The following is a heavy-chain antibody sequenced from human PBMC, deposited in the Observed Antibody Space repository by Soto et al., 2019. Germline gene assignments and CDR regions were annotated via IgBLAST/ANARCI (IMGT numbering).Heavy chain of an antibody. CDR3: ARAEVVPADSIKVFGVVTHSGMDV. V-gene: IGHV1-69*13. J-gene: IGHJ6*02. D-gene: IGHD3-3*01. CDR2: IIPIFGTA. CDR1: GGTFSSYA. Sequence: SVKVSCKASGGTFSSYAISWVRQAPGQGLEWMGGIIPIFGTANYAQKFQGRVTITADESTSTAYMELSSLRSEDTAVYYCARAEVVPADSIKVFGVVTHSGMDVWGQGTTVTVSS.